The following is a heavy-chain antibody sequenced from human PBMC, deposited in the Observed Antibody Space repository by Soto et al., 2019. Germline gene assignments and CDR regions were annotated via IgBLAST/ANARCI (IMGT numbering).Heavy chain of an antibody. CDR2: IYSGGST. Sequence: EVHLVESGGGLIQPGGSLRLSCAASGFTVSSNYMSWVRQAPGKGLEWVSFIYSGGSTYYADSVKGRFTISRDNSKNTVSLQMNSLRAEDTAVYYCARVNPPYPWGQGTLVTVSS. V-gene: IGHV3-53*01. J-gene: IGHJ5*02. CDR3: ARVNPPYP. CDR1: GFTVSSNY.